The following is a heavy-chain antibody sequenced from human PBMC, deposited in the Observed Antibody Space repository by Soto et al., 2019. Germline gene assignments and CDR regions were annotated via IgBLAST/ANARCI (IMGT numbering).Heavy chain of an antibody. CDR2: GYPADSDT. J-gene: IGHJ2*01. V-gene: IGHV5-51*01. CDR1: GYTFTNHW. CDR3: ARHLRYDDSGFYPYWYVDL. D-gene: IGHD3-22*01. Sequence: EVQVVQSGAEVKKPGESLKISCKGSGYTFTNHWIAWVRQMPGKGLEWMGVGYPADSDTRYSPSFQGQVTISADKSISTAYLHWSSLKASDTAMYYCARHLRYDDSGFYPYWYVDLWGRGTLVTVSS.